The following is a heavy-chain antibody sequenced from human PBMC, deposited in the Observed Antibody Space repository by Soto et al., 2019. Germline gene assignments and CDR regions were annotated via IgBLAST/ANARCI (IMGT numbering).Heavy chain of an antibody. Sequence: GGSLRLSCAASRFTFSSYAMSWVRQAPGKGLEWVSAISGSGGSTYYADSVKGRFTISRDNSKNTLYLQMNSLRAEDTAVYYCAKPHYDFWSGYGFDYWGQGTLVTVSS. CDR1: RFTFSSYA. CDR3: AKPHYDFWSGYGFDY. CDR2: ISGSGGST. J-gene: IGHJ4*02. D-gene: IGHD3-3*01. V-gene: IGHV3-23*01.